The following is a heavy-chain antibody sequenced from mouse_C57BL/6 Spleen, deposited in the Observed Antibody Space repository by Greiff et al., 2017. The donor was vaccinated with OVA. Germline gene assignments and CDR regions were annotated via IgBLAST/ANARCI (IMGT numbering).Heavy chain of an antibody. V-gene: IGHV1-52*01. D-gene: IGHD3-2*02. J-gene: IGHJ3*01. CDR2: IDPSDSET. Sequence: VQLQQPGAELVRPGSSVKLSCKASGYTFTSYWMHWVKQRPIQGLEWIGNIDPSDSETHYNQKFKDKATLTVDKSSSTAYMQLSSLTSEDSAVYYCAREADSSGYAFAYWGQGTLVTVSA. CDR3: AREADSSGYAFAY. CDR1: GYTFTSYW.